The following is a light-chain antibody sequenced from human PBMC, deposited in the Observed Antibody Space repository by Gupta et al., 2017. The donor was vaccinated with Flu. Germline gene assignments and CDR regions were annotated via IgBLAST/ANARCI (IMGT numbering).Light chain of an antibody. V-gene: IGLV6-57*02. CDR1: IGNIASTY. Sequence: NFLLTPPPSVSASPGEAVTTSFSCSIGNIASTYVQWYQQRPGGVFRTVIYQDDQRPSGVPDRFSGSIDSASNAASLTISGLQSDDEATYYCQSYSYDSGALWVFGGGTELTVL. J-gene: IGLJ3*02. CDR3: QSYSYDSGALWV. CDR2: QDD.